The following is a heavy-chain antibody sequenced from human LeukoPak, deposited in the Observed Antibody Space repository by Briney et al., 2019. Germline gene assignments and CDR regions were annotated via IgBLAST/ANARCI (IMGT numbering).Heavy chain of an antibody. D-gene: IGHD3-22*01. V-gene: IGHV1-69*05. CDR3: ARGGNYYDSSGYLFDY. Sequence: ASVKVSCKASGYTFTSYGISWVRQAPGQGLEWMGGIIPIFGTTNYAQKFQGRVTITTDESTSTAYMELSSLRCEDTAVYYCARGGNYYDSSGYLFDYWGQGTLVTVSS. CDR1: GYTFTSYG. CDR2: IIPIFGTT. J-gene: IGHJ4*02.